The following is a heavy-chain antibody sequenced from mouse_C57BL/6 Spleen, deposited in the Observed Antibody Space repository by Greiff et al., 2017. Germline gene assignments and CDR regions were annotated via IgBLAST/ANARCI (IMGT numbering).Heavy chain of an antibody. CDR2: INPSNGGT. J-gene: IGHJ1*03. CDR3: AREGYYYGSSYWYFDV. V-gene: IGHV1-53*01. CDR1: GYTFTSYW. D-gene: IGHD1-1*01. Sequence: VQLQESGTELVKPGASVKLSCKGSGYTFTSYWMHWVKQRPGQGLEWIGNINPSNGGTNYNEKFKSKATLTVDKSSSTAYMQLSSLTSEDSAVYYCAREGYYYGSSYWYFDVWGTGTTVTVSS.